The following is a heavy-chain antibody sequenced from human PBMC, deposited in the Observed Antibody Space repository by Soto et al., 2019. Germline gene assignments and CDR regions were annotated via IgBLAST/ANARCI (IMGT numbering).Heavy chain of an antibody. CDR1: GFTFSRYG. J-gene: IGHJ4*02. V-gene: IGHV3-30*18. Sequence: PGGSLRLSCAASGFTFSRYGMHWVRQARGKGLEWGAVISDDGSNKYYADSVKGRFTISRDTSKNTLYLQMNSLRAEDTAVYSCSKDTWPDGSGSYYYDYWRQGPLVPVSS. CDR2: ISDDGSNK. CDR3: SKDTWPDGSGSYYYDY. D-gene: IGHD3-10*01.